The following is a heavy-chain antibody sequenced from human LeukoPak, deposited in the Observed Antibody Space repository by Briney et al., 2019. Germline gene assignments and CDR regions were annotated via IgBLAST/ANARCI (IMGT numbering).Heavy chain of an antibody. CDR3: VRDLYKGDTSSWYYFDY. CDR1: GFTFSNCA. Sequence: GGSLRLSCSASGFTFSNCAMHWVRQAPGKGPEYVSVISSYGDKTYYADSVKGRFTISRDNSKNTVSLQMSSLRAEDTAVYYCVRDLYKGDTSSWYYFDYWGQGTLVTVSS. CDR2: ISSYGDKT. D-gene: IGHD6-13*01. V-gene: IGHV3-64D*06. J-gene: IGHJ4*02.